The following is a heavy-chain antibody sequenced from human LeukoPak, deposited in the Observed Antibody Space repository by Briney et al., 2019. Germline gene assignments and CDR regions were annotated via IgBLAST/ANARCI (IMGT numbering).Heavy chain of an antibody. J-gene: IGHJ4*02. V-gene: IGHV3-66*01. CDR1: GFTVSSNY. D-gene: IGHD6-19*01. CDR2: IYSGGNT. CDR3: ARGGIAVAGDY. Sequence: GGSLRLSCAVSGFTVSSNYMTWVRQAPGKGLEWVSVIYSGGNTYYADSVKGRFTISRDNSKNTLYLQMTSLRAEDTAVYYCARGGIAVAGDYWGQGTLVTVSS.